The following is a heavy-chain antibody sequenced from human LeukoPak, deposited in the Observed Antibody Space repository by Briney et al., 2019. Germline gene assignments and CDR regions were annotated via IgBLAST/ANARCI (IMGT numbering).Heavy chain of an antibody. J-gene: IGHJ4*02. CDR3: ARGGYSGYDYLWY. D-gene: IGHD5-12*01. V-gene: IGHV4-59*01. Sequence: SETLSLTCTVSGGSISSYYWSWIRQPPGKGLEWIGYTYYSGSTNYNPSLKSRVTISVDTSKNQFSLKLSSVTAADTAVYYCARGGYSGYDYLWYWGQGTLVTVSS. CDR2: TYYSGST. CDR1: GGSISSYY.